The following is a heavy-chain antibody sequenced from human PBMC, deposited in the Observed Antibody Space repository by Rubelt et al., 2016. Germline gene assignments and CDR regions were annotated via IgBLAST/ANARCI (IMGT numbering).Heavy chain of an antibody. V-gene: IGHV3-23*01. J-gene: IGHJ4*02. Sequence: GKGLEWVSAISGSGGSTYYADSVKGRFTISRDNSKNTLYLQMNSLRAEDTAVYYCAPQPLWSGYSPLNYWGQGTLVTVSS. CDR3: APQPLWSGYSPLNY. CDR2: ISGSGGST. D-gene: IGHD3-3*01.